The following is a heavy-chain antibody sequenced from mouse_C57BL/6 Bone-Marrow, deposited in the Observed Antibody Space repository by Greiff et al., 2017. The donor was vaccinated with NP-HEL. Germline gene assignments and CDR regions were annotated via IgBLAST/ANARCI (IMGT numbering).Heavy chain of an antibody. Sequence: VQLKESGAELVKPGASVKLSCTASGFNIKDYYIHWVKQRTEQGLEWIGRIDPEDGETKYAPKFQGKATITADTSSNTAYLQLSSLTSEDTAVYYCARPTVGDPYFDYWGQGTTLTVSS. D-gene: IGHD1-1*01. CDR1: GFNIKDYY. CDR3: ARPTVGDPYFDY. CDR2: IDPEDGET. V-gene: IGHV14-2*01. J-gene: IGHJ2*01.